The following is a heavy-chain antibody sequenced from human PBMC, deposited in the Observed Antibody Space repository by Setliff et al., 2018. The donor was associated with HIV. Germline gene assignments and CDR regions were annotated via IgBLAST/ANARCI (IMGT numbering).Heavy chain of an antibody. CDR1: GGTFGRFG. CDR2: IIPTFTRA. J-gene: IGHJ4*02. V-gene: IGHV1-69*05. Sequence: SVKVSCKASGGTFGRFGISWVRQAPGQGLEWMGGIIPTFTRANYAQKFQARVIITTDKSTSTAFMELTSLTSEDTAVYYCTKDSQYDSSGFYHWGQGKLVTVSS. D-gene: IGHD3-22*01. CDR3: TKDSQYDSSGFYH.